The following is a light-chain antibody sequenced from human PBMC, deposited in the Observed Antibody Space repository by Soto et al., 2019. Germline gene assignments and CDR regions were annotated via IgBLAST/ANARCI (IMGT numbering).Light chain of an antibody. J-gene: IGLJ2*01. CDR3: SSYTTSGSLV. CDR2: DVS. V-gene: IGLV2-14*01. Sequence: QSALTQPASVSGSPGQSSTISCTGTSTDVGGYNYVSWYQQHPGKAPKLMIYDVSNRPSVVSNRFSGSKSGNTASLTISGLQAEDEAEYYCSSYTTSGSLVFGGGTTLPV. CDR1: STDVGGYNY.